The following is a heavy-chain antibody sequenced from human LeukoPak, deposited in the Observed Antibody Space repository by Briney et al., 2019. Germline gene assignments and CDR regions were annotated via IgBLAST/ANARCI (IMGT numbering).Heavy chain of an antibody. D-gene: IGHD6-13*01. CDR3: ARDGRIAAAGTEY. Sequence: GGSLRLSCAASGFTFSSYAMSWVRQAPGKGLEWVSAISGSGGSTYYADSVKGRFTISRDNAKNSLYLQMNSLRAEDTAVYYCARDGRIAAAGTEYWGQGTLVTVSS. CDR2: ISGSGGST. V-gene: IGHV3-23*01. J-gene: IGHJ4*02. CDR1: GFTFSSYA.